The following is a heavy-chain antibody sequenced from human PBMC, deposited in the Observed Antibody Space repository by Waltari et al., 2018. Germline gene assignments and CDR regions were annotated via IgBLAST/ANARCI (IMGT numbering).Heavy chain of an antibody. CDR2: IYTSGST. CDR3: ARGYDSSGYSDY. V-gene: IGHV4-61*02. Sequence: QVQLQESGPGLVKPSQTLSLTCTVSGGSISSGSYYWSWIRQPAGKGLEWIGRIYTSGSTNYNPSLKSRVTISVDTSKNQFSLKLSSVTAADTAGYYCARGYDSSGYSDYWGQGTLVTVSS. CDR1: GGSISSGSYY. J-gene: IGHJ4*02. D-gene: IGHD3-22*01.